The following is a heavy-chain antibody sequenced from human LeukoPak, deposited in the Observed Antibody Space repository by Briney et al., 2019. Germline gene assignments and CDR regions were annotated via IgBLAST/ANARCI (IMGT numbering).Heavy chain of an antibody. CDR1: GFTFSNFA. V-gene: IGHV3-23*01. J-gene: IGHJ3*02. CDR2: ISGSGGST. CDR3: AKVPGPFDI. Sequence: GGSLRPSCAASGFTFSNFAMSWVRQAPGEGLEWVSTISGSGGSTYYADSVKGRFTISRDNSKNTLHLQMNSLRAEDTAVYYCAKVPGPFDIWGQGTMVTVSS.